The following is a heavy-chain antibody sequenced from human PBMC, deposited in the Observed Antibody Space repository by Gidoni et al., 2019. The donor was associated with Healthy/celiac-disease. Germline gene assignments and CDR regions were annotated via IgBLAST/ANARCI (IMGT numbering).Heavy chain of an antibody. CDR2: INHSGST. D-gene: IGHD6-13*01. J-gene: IGHJ3*02. V-gene: IGHV4-34*01. Sequence: QVQLQQWGAGRLKPSETLSLTCAVYGGSFSGYYWSWIRQPPGKGLEWIGEINHSGSTNYNPSLKSRVTISVDTSKNQFSLKLSSVPAADTAIYYCARGPYSSSWFHAFDIWGQGTMVTVSS. CDR1: GGSFSGYY. CDR3: ARGPYSSSWFHAFDI.